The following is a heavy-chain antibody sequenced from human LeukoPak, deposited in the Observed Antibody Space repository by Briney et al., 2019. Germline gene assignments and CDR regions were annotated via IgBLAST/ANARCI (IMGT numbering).Heavy chain of an antibody. CDR1: GFTFSSYE. V-gene: IGHV3-21*01. CDR2: ISSSSSYI. J-gene: IGHJ3*02. D-gene: IGHD4-17*01. CDR3: ARQLTTSAFDI. Sequence: PGGSLRLSCAASGFTFSSYEMNWVRQAPGKGLEWVSSISSSSSYIYYADSVKGRFTISRDNAKNSLYLQMNSLRAEDTAVYYCARQLTTSAFDIWGQGTMVTVSS.